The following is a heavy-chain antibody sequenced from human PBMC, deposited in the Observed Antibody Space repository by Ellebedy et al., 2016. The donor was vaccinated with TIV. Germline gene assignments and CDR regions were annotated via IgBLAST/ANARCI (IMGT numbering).Heavy chain of an antibody. CDR1: GFTFSSYS. V-gene: IGHV3-23*01. CDR3: AKGGWLDL. Sequence: GESLKISCAASGFTFSSYSMTWVRQATGKGLEWVSAISGSSGSTYHADSVKARFSISRDDSKNTVFLEMNSLRVEDTAIFYCAKGGWLDLWGQGTLVTVSS. CDR2: ISGSSGST. J-gene: IGHJ5*02.